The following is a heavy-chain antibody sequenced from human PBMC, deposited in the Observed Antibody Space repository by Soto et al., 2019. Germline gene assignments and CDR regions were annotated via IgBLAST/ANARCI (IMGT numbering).Heavy chain of an antibody. J-gene: IGHJ6*02. CDR1: GFTFSNYG. D-gene: IGHD1-26*01. CDR3: ASDLVGASDPYGLDV. Sequence: GGSLRLSCAASGFTFSNYGMHWVRQAPGKGLAWVAIIWHDGNNKYYADSVRGRFIISRDNSKNRLYLQMNSLRAGDTAVYYCASDLVGASDPYGLDVWGQGTPVTVSS. V-gene: IGHV3-33*01. CDR2: IWHDGNNK.